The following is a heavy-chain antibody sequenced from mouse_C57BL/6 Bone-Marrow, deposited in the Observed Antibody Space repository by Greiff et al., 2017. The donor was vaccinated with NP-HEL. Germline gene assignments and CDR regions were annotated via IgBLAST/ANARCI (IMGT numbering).Heavy chain of an antibody. V-gene: IGHV1-64*01. J-gene: IGHJ3*01. CDR1: GYTFTSYW. CDR3: ARESTWFEY. Sequence: QVQLQQPGAELVKPGASVKLSCTASGYTFTSYWLHWVKQRPGQGLEWIGMIHPNSGSTNYNEKFKSKATLTVDKSSSTAYMQLSSLTSADSAVNYCARESTWFEYWGQGTLVTVSA. CDR2: IHPNSGST.